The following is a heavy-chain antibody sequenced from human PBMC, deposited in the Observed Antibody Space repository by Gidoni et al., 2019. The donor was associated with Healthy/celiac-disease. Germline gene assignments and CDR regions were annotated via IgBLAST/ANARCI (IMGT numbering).Heavy chain of an antibody. CDR1: SGSISCYY. Sequence: QLQRQESCLGLAKRAENLPITCTVSSGSISCYYWSWIRQPPGKGLEWIGYSYYSGSTNYNPSLKSRVTISVDTSQNQFSLKLSSVTAADTAVYYCASNPAGIYDYYYMDVWGNGTTVTVSS. CDR2: SYYSGST. J-gene: IGHJ6*03. CDR3: ASNPAGIYDYYYMDV. V-gene: IGHV4-59*01. D-gene: IGHD1-1*01.